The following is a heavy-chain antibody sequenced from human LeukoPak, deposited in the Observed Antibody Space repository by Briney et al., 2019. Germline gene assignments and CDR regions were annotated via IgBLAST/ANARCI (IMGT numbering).Heavy chain of an antibody. Sequence: SETLSLTCTVSGGSISSYYWSWIRQPPGKGLEWIGYIYYSGSTNYNPSLKSRLTISGDTSKNQFSLKLNSVTAADTAVYYCARGGSRTVIDYWGQGTLVTVSS. CDR3: ARGGSRTVIDY. V-gene: IGHV4-59*01. CDR1: GGSISSYY. D-gene: IGHD1-14*01. J-gene: IGHJ4*02. CDR2: IYYSGST.